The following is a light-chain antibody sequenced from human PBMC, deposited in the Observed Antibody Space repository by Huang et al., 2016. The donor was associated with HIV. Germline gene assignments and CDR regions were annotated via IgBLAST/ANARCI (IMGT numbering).Light chain of an antibody. CDR2: YAS. CDR1: QSIGTS. J-gene: IGKJ1*01. Sequence: EVVLTQSPVFQSVTPKEKVTITCRASQSIGTSLHWYQQKPAQSPNLLIKYASQSVSGVPSRFSGSGSGTDFTLTINSLEVEDAATYYCHQSSNLPWTFGQGTKVEIK. CDR3: HQSSNLPWT. V-gene: IGKV6-21*01.